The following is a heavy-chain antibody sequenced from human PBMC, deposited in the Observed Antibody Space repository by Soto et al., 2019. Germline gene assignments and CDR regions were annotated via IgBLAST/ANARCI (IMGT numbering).Heavy chain of an antibody. V-gene: IGHV3-23*01. CDR1: GFTFSSYA. J-gene: IGHJ6*02. Sequence: GGSLRLSCAASGFTFSSYAMSWVRQAPGKGLEWVSAISGSGGSTYYADSVKGRFTISRDNSKNTLYLQMNSLRAEDTAVYYCAKEGSGWYGLDYYYYGMDVWGQGTTVTVSS. D-gene: IGHD6-19*01. CDR2: ISGSGGST. CDR3: AKEGSGWYGLDYYYYGMDV.